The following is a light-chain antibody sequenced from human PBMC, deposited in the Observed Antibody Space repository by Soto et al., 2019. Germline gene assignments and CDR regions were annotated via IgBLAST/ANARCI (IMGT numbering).Light chain of an antibody. CDR2: GAS. V-gene: IGKV3D-15*02. CDR1: QSVGSD. J-gene: IGKJ1*01. CDR3: QQYGDLPWT. Sequence: EIVMTQSPATLSVSPGERATLSCRASQSVGSDLAWYQQKPGQAPRLLIYGASSRATGIPDRFSGSGSGTDFTLTIDRLESEDFAVYFCQQYGDLPWTFGQGTKVDIK.